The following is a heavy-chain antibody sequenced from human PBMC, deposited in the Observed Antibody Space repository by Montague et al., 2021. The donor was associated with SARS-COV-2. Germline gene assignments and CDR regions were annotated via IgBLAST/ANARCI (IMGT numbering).Heavy chain of an antibody. V-gene: IGHV4-39*01. D-gene: IGHD4-23*01. CDR1: GGSVSSRSYY. J-gene: IGHJ4*02. CDR3: ARRGDYGGPRFDY. Sequence: SETLSLTCTVSGGSVSSRSYYWGWISQPPGKGLEWIGSIYYSGSTHYNPSLKSRVTISVDTSKNQFSLKLSSVTAADTAVYYCARRGDYGGPRFDYWSQGTLVSVSS. CDR2: IYYSGST.